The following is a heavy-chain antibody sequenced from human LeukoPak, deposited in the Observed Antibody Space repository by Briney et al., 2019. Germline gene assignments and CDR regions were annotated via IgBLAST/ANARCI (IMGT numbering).Heavy chain of an antibody. Sequence: PGGSLRLSCAASGFTFSSYGMHWVSQAPGKGLEWVAVISYAGSNKYYADSVKGRFTISRDNFKNTLYLQMNSLRAEDTAVYYRANLASGSYYWGQGTLVTVSS. V-gene: IGHV3-30*18. CDR1: GFTFSSYG. D-gene: IGHD1-26*01. CDR3: ANLASGSYY. CDR2: ISYAGSNK. J-gene: IGHJ4*02.